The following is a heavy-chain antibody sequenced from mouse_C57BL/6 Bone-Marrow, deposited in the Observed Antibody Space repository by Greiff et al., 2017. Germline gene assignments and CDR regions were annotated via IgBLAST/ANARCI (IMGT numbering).Heavy chain of an antibody. J-gene: IGHJ1*03. CDR3: TTVLNWYFDV. Sequence: VQLQQSGAELVRPGASVTLSCKASGYTFTDYEMHWVKQTPVHGLEWIGAIDPETGGTAYNQKFKGKAILTADKPSSTAYMELRSLTSEDSAVYYCTTVLNWYFDVWGTGTTVTVSA. CDR2: IDPETGGT. V-gene: IGHV1-15*01. CDR1: GYTFTDYE.